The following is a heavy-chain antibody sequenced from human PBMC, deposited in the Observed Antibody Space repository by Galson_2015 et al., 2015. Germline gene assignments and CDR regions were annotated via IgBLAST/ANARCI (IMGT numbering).Heavy chain of an antibody. D-gene: IGHD6-19*01. Sequence: SLRLSCAASGFTFSSYAMHWVRQAPGKGLEWVAVISYHGSNKYYADSVKGRFTISRDNSKNTLYLQMNSLRAEDTAVYYCARDLVAGRYYFDYWGQGTLVTVSS. CDR2: ISYHGSNK. V-gene: IGHV3-30-3*01. CDR1: GFTFSSYA. J-gene: IGHJ4*02. CDR3: ARDLVAGRYYFDY.